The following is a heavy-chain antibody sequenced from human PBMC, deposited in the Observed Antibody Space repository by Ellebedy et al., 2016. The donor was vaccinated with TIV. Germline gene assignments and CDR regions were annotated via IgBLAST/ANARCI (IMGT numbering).Heavy chain of an antibody. V-gene: IGHV4-59*01. CDR2: IYYSGST. CDR1: GGSISRFY. D-gene: IGHD1-26*01. Sequence: MPGGSLRLSCIVSGGSISRFYWSWIRQPPGQGLEWLGYIYYSGSTNYTLSLKSRVTISVDTSKNQFSLKLSSVTAADTAVYYCARDRGAYSGCYYGMDVWGQGTTVTVSS. J-gene: IGHJ6*02. CDR3: ARDRGAYSGCYYGMDV.